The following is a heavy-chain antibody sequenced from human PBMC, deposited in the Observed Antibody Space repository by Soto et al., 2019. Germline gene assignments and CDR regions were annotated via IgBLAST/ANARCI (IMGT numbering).Heavy chain of an antibody. J-gene: IGHJ5*02. CDR1: GFTFSDYY. CDR3: LRDSATTLVVHAPEGDNWSDP. Sequence: GGALRLSCAASGFTFSDYYMAWIRQGPGRGLEWISFISGDGRSTRYADSVKGRFTISRDNAKNSLSLQMNSLRADDTAIYYSLRDSATTLVVHAPEGDNWSDPWGQGTLVTVSS. V-gene: IGHV3-11*06. D-gene: IGHD1-1*01. CDR2: ISGDGRST.